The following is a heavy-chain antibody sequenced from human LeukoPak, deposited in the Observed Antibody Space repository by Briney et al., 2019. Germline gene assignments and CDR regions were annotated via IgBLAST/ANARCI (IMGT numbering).Heavy chain of an antibody. J-gene: IGHJ3*02. CDR1: GGSFSGYY. CDR2: INHSGST. Sequence: SETLSLTCAVYGGSFSGYYWSWIRQPPGKGLEWIGEINHSGSTNYNPSLKSRVTISVDTSKNQFSLKLSSVTAADTAVYYCARGSQRGYSLSDAFDIWGQGTMATVSS. D-gene: IGHD5-18*01. V-gene: IGHV4-34*01. CDR3: ARGSQRGYSLSDAFDI.